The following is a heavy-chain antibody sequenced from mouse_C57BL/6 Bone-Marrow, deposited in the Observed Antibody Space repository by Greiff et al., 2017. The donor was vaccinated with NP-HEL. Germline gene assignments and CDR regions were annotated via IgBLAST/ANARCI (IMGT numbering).Heavy chain of an antibody. V-gene: IGHV6-3*01. CDR3: TGRDDGYWYYFDY. D-gene: IGHD2-3*01. J-gene: IGHJ2*01. CDR1: GFTFSNYW. Sequence: EVKVEESGGGLVQPGGSMKLSCVASGFTFSNYWMNWVRQSPEKGLEWVAQIRLKSDNYATHYAESVKGRFTISRDDSKSSVYLQMNNLRAEDTGIYYCTGRDDGYWYYFDYWGQGTTLTVSS. CDR2: IRLKSDNYAT.